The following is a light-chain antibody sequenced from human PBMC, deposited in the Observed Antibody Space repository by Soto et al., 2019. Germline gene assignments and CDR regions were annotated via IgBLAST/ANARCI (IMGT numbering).Light chain of an antibody. CDR1: SSNIGAGYD. J-gene: IGLJ1*01. Sequence: QSVLTQPPSVSGAPGQRVTISCTGSSSNIGAGYDVHWYPQLPGTAPKVLIYGNSNRPSGVPDRFSGSKSGTSASLAITGLQAEDEADYYCQSYDSSLSGYVFGTGTKVTVL. CDR2: GNS. CDR3: QSYDSSLSGYV. V-gene: IGLV1-40*01.